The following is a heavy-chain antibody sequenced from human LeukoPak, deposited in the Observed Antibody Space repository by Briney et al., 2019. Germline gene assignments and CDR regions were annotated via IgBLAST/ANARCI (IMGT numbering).Heavy chain of an antibody. D-gene: IGHD3-22*01. CDR3: ARQKRGSGYCFDY. CDR1: GGSFSGYY. Sequence: SETLSLTCAVYGGSFSGYYWSWIRQPPGKGLEWIGEINHSGSTNYNPSLKSRVTISVDTSKNQFSLKLSSVTAADTAVYYCARQKRGSGYCFDYWGQGTLVTVSS. J-gene: IGHJ4*02. V-gene: IGHV4-34*01. CDR2: INHSGST.